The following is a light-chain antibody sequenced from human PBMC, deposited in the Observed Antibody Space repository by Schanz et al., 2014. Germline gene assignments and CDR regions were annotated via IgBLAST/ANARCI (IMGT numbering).Light chain of an antibody. V-gene: IGLV1-40*01. CDR1: SSNIGAGYD. CDR2: GSF. Sequence: QSALTQPPSVSGAPGQRVTISCTGSSSNIGAGYDVHWYQQLPGTAPRLLIYGSFNRPSGIPDRFSGSRSGTSASLVITGLRAEDEADYYCQSLDSSLSNSIVFGGGTKLTVL. J-gene: IGLJ3*02. CDR3: QSLDSSLSNSIV.